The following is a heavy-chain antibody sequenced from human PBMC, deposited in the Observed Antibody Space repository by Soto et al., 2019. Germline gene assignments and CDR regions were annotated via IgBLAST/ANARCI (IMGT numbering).Heavy chain of an antibody. V-gene: IGHV4-59*02. CDR2: TSYTGNT. CDR1: GGSVTSHH. Sequence: SETLSLTCFVSGGSVTSHHWSWIRQFPGQGLEWIAYTSYTGNTNYNPSLQSRVTISLDTSKNQLSLKLTSMTAADTAVYYCARSPLTYDYVRQTWSEVGDSFDIWGRGTLVTVSS. J-gene: IGHJ3*02. CDR3: ARSPLTYDYVRQTWSEVGDSFDI. D-gene: IGHD3-16*01.